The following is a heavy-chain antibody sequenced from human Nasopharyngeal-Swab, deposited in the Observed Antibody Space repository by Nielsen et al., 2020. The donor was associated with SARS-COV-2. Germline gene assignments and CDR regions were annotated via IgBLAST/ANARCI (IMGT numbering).Heavy chain of an antibody. Sequence: GSLRLSCTVSGGSVSSGSYYWSWIRQPPGKGLEWIGYIYYSGSTNYNPSLKRRVTISVDTSKNQFSLKLSSVTAADTAVYYCARKPDTMIAVSPDAFDIWGQGTMVTVSS. V-gene: IGHV4-61*01. D-gene: IGHD3-22*01. CDR3: ARKPDTMIAVSPDAFDI. CDR1: GGSVSSGSYY. J-gene: IGHJ3*02. CDR2: IYYSGST.